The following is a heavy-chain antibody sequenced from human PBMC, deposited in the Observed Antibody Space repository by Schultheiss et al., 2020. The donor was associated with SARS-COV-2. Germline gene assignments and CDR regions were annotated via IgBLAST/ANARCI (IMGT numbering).Heavy chain of an antibody. D-gene: IGHD6-19*01. CDR2: INHSGST. CDR1: GGSISSYY. V-gene: IGHV4-34*01. Sequence: SETLSLTCTVSGGSISSYYWSWIRQPAGKGLEWIGEINHSGSTNYNPSLKSRVTISVDTSKNQFSLKLSSVTAADTAVYYCARGAVAALDYWGQGTLVTVSS. CDR3: ARGAVAALDY. J-gene: IGHJ4*02.